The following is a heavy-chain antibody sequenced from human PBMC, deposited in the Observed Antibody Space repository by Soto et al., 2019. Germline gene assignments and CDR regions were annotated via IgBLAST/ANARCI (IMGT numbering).Heavy chain of an antibody. Sequence: QVQLVESGGGVVQPGRSLRLSCAASGFTFSSYRMHWVRQAPGKELEWVAVIWYDGSNKYYADSVKGRFTISRDNSKNTLYLQMNSLRAEDTAVYYCARDFCSGGSCYSNFDYWGQGTLVTVSS. J-gene: IGHJ4*02. CDR2: IWYDGSNK. D-gene: IGHD2-15*01. V-gene: IGHV3-33*01. CDR1: GFTFSSYR. CDR3: ARDFCSGGSCYSNFDY.